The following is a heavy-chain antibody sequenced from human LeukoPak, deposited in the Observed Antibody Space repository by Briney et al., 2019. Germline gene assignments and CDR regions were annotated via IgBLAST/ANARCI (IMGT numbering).Heavy chain of an antibody. CDR1: GFSFPSFG. Sequence: ASVKVSCKTSGFSFPSFGISWVRQAPGQGLEWMGWISGSSGETNSAQKFQGRITLTTDTSTRTAYMELRSLRSDDTAVYYCARETGTVPFHNVLTGRQDFYYYYIDVWGKGTTVTVSS. CDR2: ISGSSGET. V-gene: IGHV1-18*01. D-gene: IGHD3-9*01. J-gene: IGHJ6*03. CDR3: ARETGTVPFHNVLTGRQDFYYYYIDV.